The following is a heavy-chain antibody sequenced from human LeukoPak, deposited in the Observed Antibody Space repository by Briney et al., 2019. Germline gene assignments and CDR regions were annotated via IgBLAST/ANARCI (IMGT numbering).Heavy chain of an antibody. CDR2: ITSSGGST. CDR3: AKYYGDSIVWAFDI. Sequence: RTGGSLRLSCAASGFTFNNYAMSWVRQAPGKGPEWVSGITSSGGSTYYADSVKGRFTISRDNSKNTLYLQMNSLRAEDTALYYCAKYYGDSIVWAFDIWGQGTMVTVSS. D-gene: IGHD4-17*01. V-gene: IGHV3-23*01. J-gene: IGHJ3*02. CDR1: GFTFNNYA.